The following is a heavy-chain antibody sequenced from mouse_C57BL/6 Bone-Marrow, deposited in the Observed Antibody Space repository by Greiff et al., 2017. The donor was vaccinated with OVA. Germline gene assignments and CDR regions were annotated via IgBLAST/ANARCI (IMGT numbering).Heavy chain of an antibody. CDR3: VRHDGSSLGRYFDV. CDR2: IRSKSNNYAT. D-gene: IGHD1-1*01. CDR1: GFSFNTYA. J-gene: IGHJ1*03. Sequence: EVKLQESGGGLVQPKGSLKLSCAASGFSFNTYAMNWVRQAPGKGLEWVARIRSKSNNYATYYADSVKDRFTISRDDSESMLYLQMNNVKTEDTAMYYCVRHDGSSLGRYFDVWGTGTTVTVSS. V-gene: IGHV10-1*01.